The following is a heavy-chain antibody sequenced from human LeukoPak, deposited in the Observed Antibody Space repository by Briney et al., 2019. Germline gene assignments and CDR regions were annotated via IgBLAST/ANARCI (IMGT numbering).Heavy chain of an antibody. D-gene: IGHD2/OR15-2a*01. CDR1: GGSMTNLY. CDR2: IYESGST. V-gene: IGHV4-59*01. J-gene: IGHJ6*02. Sequence: PSETLSLTCSVSGGSMTNLYWTWLRQPPGKGLEWIGDIYESGSTRYNTSLGSRVTISVDTSKNQFSLKLSSVTAADTAVYYCAKGGSTNFYYGDVWGQGTTVTVSS. CDR3: AKGGSTNFYYGDV.